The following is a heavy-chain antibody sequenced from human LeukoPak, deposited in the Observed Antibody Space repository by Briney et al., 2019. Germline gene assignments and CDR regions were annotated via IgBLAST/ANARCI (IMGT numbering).Heavy chain of an antibody. CDR2: IYYSGST. Sequence: PSETLSLTCTVSGGSISSSSYYWGWIRQPPGKGLEWIGSIYYSGSTYYNPSLKSRVTISVDTSKNQFSLKLSSVTAADTAVYYCARHIGYDSWGYYYYYYMDVWGKGTTVTVSS. D-gene: IGHD3-16*01. V-gene: IGHV4-39*01. CDR3: ARHIGYDSWGYYYYYYMDV. CDR1: GGSISSSSYY. J-gene: IGHJ6*03.